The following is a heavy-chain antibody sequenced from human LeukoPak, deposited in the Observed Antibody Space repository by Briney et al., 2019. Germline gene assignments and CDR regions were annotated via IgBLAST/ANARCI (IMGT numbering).Heavy chain of an antibody. Sequence: SVKVSCKASGGTFSSYAISWVRQAPGQGLEWMGRIIPILGIANYAQKFQGRVTITADKSTSTAYMELSSLRSEDTAVYYCATATMVRGVKVAFDIWGQGTMVTVSS. D-gene: IGHD3-10*01. CDR2: IIPILGIA. CDR1: GGTFSSYA. J-gene: IGHJ3*02. V-gene: IGHV1-69*04. CDR3: ATATMVRGVKVAFDI.